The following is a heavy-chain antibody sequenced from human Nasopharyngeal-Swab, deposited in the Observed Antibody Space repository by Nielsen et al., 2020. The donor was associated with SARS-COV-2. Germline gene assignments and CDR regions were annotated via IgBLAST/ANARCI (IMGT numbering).Heavy chain of an antibody. CDR3: ARDPTSVAGTGDYYYGMDV. Sequence: SVPVSCMASGYTLTDYYMHWVRQAPGQGLEWMGRINPNSGGTNYAQKFQGRVTMTRDTSISTAYMELSRLRSDDTAVYYCARDPTSVAGTGDYYYGMDVWGQGTTVTVSS. CDR2: INPNSGGT. J-gene: IGHJ6*02. D-gene: IGHD6-19*01. V-gene: IGHV1-2*06. CDR1: GYTLTDYY.